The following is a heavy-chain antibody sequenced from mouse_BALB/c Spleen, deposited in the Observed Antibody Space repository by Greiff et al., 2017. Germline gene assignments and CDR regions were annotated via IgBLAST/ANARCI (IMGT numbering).Heavy chain of an antibody. CDR1: GYTFTDYA. CDR3: ARWGGNYYAMDY. Sequence: QVQLQQSGAELVRPGVSVKISCKGSGYTFTDYAMHWVKQSHAKSLEWIGVISTYYGDASYNQKFKGKATMTVDKSSSTAYMELARLTSEDSAIYYCARWGGNYYAMDYWGQGTSVTVSS. CDR2: ISTYYGDA. V-gene: IGHV1S137*01. D-gene: IGHD1-1*02. J-gene: IGHJ4*01.